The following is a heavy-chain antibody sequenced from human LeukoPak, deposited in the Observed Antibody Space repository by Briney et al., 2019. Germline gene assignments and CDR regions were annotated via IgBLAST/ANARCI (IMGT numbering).Heavy chain of an antibody. CDR1: GDSISSTNYY. CDR2: IYYSGST. D-gene: IGHD3-10*01. J-gene: IGHJ4*02. V-gene: IGHV4-39*01. CDR3: AHMVRGVIGNDY. Sequence: SETLSLTCTVSGDSISSTNYYWGWIRQPPGKGLEWIGSIYYSGSTYYNPSLESRVTISVDTSKNQFSLKLSSVTAADTAVYYCAHMVRGVIGNDYWGQGTLVTVSS.